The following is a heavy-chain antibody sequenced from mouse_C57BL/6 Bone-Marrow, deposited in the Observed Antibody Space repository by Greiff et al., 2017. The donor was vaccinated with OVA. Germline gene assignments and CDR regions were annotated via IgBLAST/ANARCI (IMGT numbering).Heavy chain of an antibody. Sequence: VQLQQSGAELVKPGASVKLSCKASGYTFTEYTIHWVKQRSGQGLEWIGWFYPGSGSIKYNEKFKDKATLTADKSSSTVYMELSRLTSEDSAVYFCARHEERRDGYGAGPYFDYWGQGTTLTVSS. D-gene: IGHD2-2*01. V-gene: IGHV1-62-2*01. J-gene: IGHJ2*01. CDR1: GYTFTEYT. CDR2: FYPGSGSI. CDR3: ARHEERRDGYGAGPYFDY.